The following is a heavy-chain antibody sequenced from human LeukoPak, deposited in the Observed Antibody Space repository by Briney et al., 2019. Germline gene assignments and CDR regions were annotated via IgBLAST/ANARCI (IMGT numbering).Heavy chain of an antibody. Sequence: GGSLRLSCAASGFTFSSYSMNWVRQAPGKGLEWVSSISSSSYIYYADSVKGRFTISRDNAKNSLYLQMNSLRAEDTAVYYCARDAATATRDFDYWGQGTLVTVSS. CDR2: ISSSSYI. CDR1: GFTFSSYS. CDR3: ARDAATATRDFDY. D-gene: IGHD4-17*01. J-gene: IGHJ4*02. V-gene: IGHV3-21*01.